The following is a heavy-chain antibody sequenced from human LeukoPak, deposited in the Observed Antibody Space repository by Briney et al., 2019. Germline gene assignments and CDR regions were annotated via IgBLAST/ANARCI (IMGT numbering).Heavy chain of an antibody. V-gene: IGHV5-51*01. CDR2: IYPGDSDT. J-gene: IGHJ4*02. CDR1: GYSFTSYW. CDR3: ARLPDSSGYHDY. D-gene: IGHD3-22*01. Sequence: GESLKVSGQDSGYSFTSYWIGWVRQMPGKGLEWMGIIYPGDSDTRYSPSFQGQVTISADKSISTAYLQWSSLKASDTAMYYCARLPDSSGYHDYWGQGTLVTVSS.